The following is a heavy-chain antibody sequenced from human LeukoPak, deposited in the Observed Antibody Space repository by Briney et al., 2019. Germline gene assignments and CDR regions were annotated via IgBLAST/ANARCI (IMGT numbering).Heavy chain of an antibody. CDR1: SGSIRSSSYY. CDR2: IYYSEST. CDR3: ARGYSSGRVFWGYYYMDV. V-gene: IGHV4-39*07. D-gene: IGHD6-19*01. Sequence: PSETLSLTCTVSSGSIRSSSYYWGWIRQPPGKGLEWIGYIYYSESTYYNPSLKSRVTSSLDTSKNQFSLKLSSVTAADTAVYYCARGYSSGRVFWGYYYMDVWGKGTTVTVSS. J-gene: IGHJ6*03.